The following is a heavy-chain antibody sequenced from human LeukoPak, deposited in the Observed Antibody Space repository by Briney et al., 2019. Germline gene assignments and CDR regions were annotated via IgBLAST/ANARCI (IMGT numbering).Heavy chain of an antibody. CDR3: ARGGDTIFGVVIHEGKFDY. J-gene: IGHJ4*02. V-gene: IGHV4-59*01. CDR2: IYYSGST. Sequence: TSETLSLTCTVSGGSISSYYWSWIRQPPGKGLEWIGYIYYSGSTDYNPSLKSRVTISVDTSKNQFSLKLSSVTAADTAVYYCARGGDTIFGVVIHEGKFDYWGQGIVVTVSP. D-gene: IGHD3-3*01. CDR1: GGSISSYY.